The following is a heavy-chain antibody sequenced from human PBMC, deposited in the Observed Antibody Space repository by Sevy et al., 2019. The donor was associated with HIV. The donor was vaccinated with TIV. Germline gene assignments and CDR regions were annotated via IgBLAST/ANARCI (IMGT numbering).Heavy chain of an antibody. CDR3: AREGYYYEQRYFDC. D-gene: IGHD3-22*01. V-gene: IGHV4-4*07. Sequence: SETLFLTCTVSGGSISSYYWSWIRQPAGKGLEWIGRIYTSGSTNYNPSLKSRVTMSVDTSKNQFSLKLSSVTAADTAVYYCAREGYYYEQRYFDCWGQGTLVTVSS. CDR1: GGSISSYY. J-gene: IGHJ4*02. CDR2: IYTSGST.